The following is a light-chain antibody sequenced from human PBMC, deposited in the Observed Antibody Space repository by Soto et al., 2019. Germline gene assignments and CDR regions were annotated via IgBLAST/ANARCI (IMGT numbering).Light chain of an antibody. Sequence: IVMTQSPATLSVSPGERATLSCRASQSVGSNYLAWFQQKLGRAPRLLIYGASSRATGIPDRFSGSGSGTDFTLTMTRLEPEDSAVYYCQQYGHSPYTFGQGTKVDIK. CDR2: GAS. V-gene: IGKV3-20*01. CDR3: QQYGHSPYT. CDR1: QSVGSNY. J-gene: IGKJ2*01.